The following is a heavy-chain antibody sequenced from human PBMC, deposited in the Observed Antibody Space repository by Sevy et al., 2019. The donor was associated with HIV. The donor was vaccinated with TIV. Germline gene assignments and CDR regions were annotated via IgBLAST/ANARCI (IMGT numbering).Heavy chain of an antibody. CDR1: GGTISSDSYY. CDR2: IYYTGST. CDR3: ARPSSLYYYYAMDV. Sequence: SETLSLTCIVSGGTISSDSYYWGRIRQPPGKGLEWIGSIYYTGSTYYNPSLKSRVTISSDTSKNQFSLRLSSVTAADTALYFCARPSSLYYYYAMDVWGQGTTVTVSS. D-gene: IGHD3-10*01. V-gene: IGHV4-39*01. J-gene: IGHJ6*02.